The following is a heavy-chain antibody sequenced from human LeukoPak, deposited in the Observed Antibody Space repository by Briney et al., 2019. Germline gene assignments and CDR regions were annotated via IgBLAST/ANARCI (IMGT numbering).Heavy chain of an antibody. D-gene: IGHD3-3*01. J-gene: IGHJ6*02. CDR3: ARGYYDFWSGYYTGIGGYYYYGMDV. CDR2: ISAYNGNT. Sequence: ASVKVSCKASGYTFTSYGISWVRQAPGQGLEWMGWISAYNGNTNYAQKLQGRVTMTTDTSTSTAYMELSSLRSEDTAVYYCARGYYDFWSGYYTGIGGYYYYGMDVWGQGTTVTVSS. V-gene: IGHV1-18*01. CDR1: GYTFTSYG.